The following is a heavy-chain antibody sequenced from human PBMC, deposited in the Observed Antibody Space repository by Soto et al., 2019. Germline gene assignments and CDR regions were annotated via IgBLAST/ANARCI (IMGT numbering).Heavy chain of an antibody. D-gene: IGHD6-13*01. V-gene: IGHV3-48*01. CDR1: GFTFSSYS. J-gene: IGHJ4*02. Sequence: EVQLVESGGGLVQPGGSLRLSCAASGFTFSSYSMNWVRQAPGKGLEWVSYISSSSSTIYYADSVKGRFTISRDNAKNSVYLQMNSLRAEDAAVYYCASSSSRKSSGFDYWGQGTLVTVSS. CDR3: ASSSSRKSSGFDY. CDR2: ISSSSSTI.